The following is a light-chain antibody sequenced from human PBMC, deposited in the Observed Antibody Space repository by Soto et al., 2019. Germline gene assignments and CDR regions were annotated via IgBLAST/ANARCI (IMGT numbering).Light chain of an antibody. CDR2: DVS. CDR1: SSDVGGYNY. CDR3: SSYTSTSTLV. Sequence: ALTQPASVSGSPGQSITISCTGTSSDVGGYNYVSWYQQHPGKAPKLMIYDVSLRPSGISNRFSGSKSGNTASLTISGLQAEDEADYYCSSYTSTSTLVFGTGTKVTVL. J-gene: IGLJ1*01. V-gene: IGLV2-14*01.